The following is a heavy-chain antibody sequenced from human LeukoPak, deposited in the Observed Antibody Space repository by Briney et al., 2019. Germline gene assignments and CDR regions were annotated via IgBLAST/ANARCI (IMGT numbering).Heavy chain of an antibody. CDR2: IYGGGST. J-gene: IGHJ4*02. D-gene: IGHD4-23*01. CDR1: GFTVSSNY. Sequence: PGGSLRLSCAASGFTVSSNYMSWVRQAPGKGLEWVSVIYGGGSTYYADSVKGRFTISRDNSKNTLYLQMNSLRAEDTAVYYCARDYGGNSVLDYWGQGTLVTVSS. CDR3: ARDYGGNSVLDY. V-gene: IGHV3-66*02.